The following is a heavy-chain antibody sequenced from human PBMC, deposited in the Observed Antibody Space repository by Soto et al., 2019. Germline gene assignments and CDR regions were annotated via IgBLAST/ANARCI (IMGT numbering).Heavy chain of an antibody. CDR3: ARSPLYSIRAGYFDY. J-gene: IGHJ4*02. V-gene: IGHV4-4*02. CDR2: IYHSGST. D-gene: IGHD2-8*01. Sequence: LETLSLTCAVSSRSISSSNWWIWVRQPPGKGLEWIGEIYHSGSTNYNPSLKSRVTISVDKSKNQFSLKLSSVTAADTAVYYCARSPLYSIRAGYFDYWGQGTLVTVSS. CDR1: SRSISSSNW.